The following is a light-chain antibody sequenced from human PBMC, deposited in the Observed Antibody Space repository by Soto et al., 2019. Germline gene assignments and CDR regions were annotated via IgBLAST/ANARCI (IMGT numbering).Light chain of an antibody. J-gene: IGKJ4*01. CDR2: DAS. V-gene: IGKV1-5*01. Sequence: DIQMTQSPSTLSASVGGRVTITFRASQSISSWLSWYQQKPGKAPNLLIYDASSLESGVPSRFSGSGSGTEFTLTISSLQPDDFATYYCQQYNSYPLTFGGGTKVDI. CDR3: QQYNSYPLT. CDR1: QSISSW.